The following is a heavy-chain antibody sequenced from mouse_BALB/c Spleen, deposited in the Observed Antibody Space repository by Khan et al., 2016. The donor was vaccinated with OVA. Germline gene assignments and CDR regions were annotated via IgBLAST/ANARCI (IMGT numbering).Heavy chain of an antibody. CDR2: INPSNGYN. CDR3: AREGAYYRSDGWFSY. V-gene: IGHV1-4*01. Sequence: QVQLKESGAELARPGASVKMSCKASGYTFTTYTMHWVKQRPGQGLEWIGYINPSNGYNNYNQKFKDKSTLTADKSSSTAYMQLSSLTSDYSAVXYCAREGAYYRSDGWFSYWGQGTLVTVSA. J-gene: IGHJ3*01. D-gene: IGHD2-14*01. CDR1: GYTFTTYT.